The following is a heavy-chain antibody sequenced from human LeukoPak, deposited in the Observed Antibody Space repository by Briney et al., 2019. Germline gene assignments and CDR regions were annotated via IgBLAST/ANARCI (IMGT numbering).Heavy chain of an antibody. CDR3: ARVKYQRAWFDP. J-gene: IGHJ5*02. CDR1: GFTFSSYW. Sequence: PGGSLSLSCAASGFTFSSYWMHWVRQAPGKGLVWVSRINSDGSSTSYADSVKGRFTISRDNAKNTLYLQMNSLRAEDTAVYYCARVKYQRAWFDPWGQGTLVTVSS. CDR2: INSDGSST. V-gene: IGHV3-74*01. D-gene: IGHD2-2*01.